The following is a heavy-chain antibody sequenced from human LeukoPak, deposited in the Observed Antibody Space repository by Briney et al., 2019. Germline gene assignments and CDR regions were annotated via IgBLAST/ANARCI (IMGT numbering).Heavy chain of an antibody. D-gene: IGHD3-10*01. CDR2: IIPIFGTA. CDR3: ARAGADYYGSGSPFDY. V-gene: IGHV1-69*06. CDR1: GDTFSSYG. J-gene: IGHJ4*02. Sequence: GASVKVSCKASGDTFSSYGFNWVRQAPGQGLEWMGRIIPIFGTANYAQKFQGRVTITADRSTSTAYMELSSLRSKDTAVYYCARAGADYYGSGSPFDYWGQGTLVTVSS.